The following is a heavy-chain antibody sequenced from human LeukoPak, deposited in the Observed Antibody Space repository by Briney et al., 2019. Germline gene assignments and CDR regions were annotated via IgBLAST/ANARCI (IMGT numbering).Heavy chain of an antibody. CDR3: AKAIDSSGYYPRPYYYYMDV. Sequence: GGSLRLSXAASGFTFSSYAMSWVRQARGKGLEWVSAISGSGGSTYYADSVKGRFTISRDNSKNTLYLEMNSLRAEDTAVYYCAKAIDSSGYYPRPYYYYMDVWGKGTTVTVSS. CDR2: ISGSGGST. J-gene: IGHJ6*03. D-gene: IGHD3-22*01. V-gene: IGHV3-23*01. CDR1: GFTFSSYA.